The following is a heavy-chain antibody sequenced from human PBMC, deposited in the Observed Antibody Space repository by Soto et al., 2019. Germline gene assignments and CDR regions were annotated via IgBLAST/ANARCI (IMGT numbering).Heavy chain of an antibody. J-gene: IGHJ6*02. Sequence: QVQLVQSGAEVKKPGSSVKVSCKASGGTFSSYAISWVRQAPGQGLEWMGGIIPIFGTANYAQKFQGRVTITADESTSTAYMELSSLRSEDTAVYYCARRDFWSGYFSYSYYYGMDVWGQGTTVTVSS. CDR1: GGTFSSYA. D-gene: IGHD3-3*01. V-gene: IGHV1-69*01. CDR2: IIPIFGTA. CDR3: ARRDFWSGYFSYSYYYGMDV.